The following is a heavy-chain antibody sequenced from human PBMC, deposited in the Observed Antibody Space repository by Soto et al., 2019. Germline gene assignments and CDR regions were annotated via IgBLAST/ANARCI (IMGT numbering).Heavy chain of an antibody. J-gene: IGHJ6*02. CDR1: GGTFSSYA. Sequence: QVQLVQSGAEVKKPGSSVKVSCKASGGTFSSYAISWVRQAPGQGLEWMGGIIPMFGTADYAQKFQGRVTITADESTSTAYMELSSLRSEDTAVYYCASQGYCISTSCPNYYYGMDVGGQGTTVTVSS. D-gene: IGHD2-2*01. V-gene: IGHV1-69*12. CDR2: IIPMFGTA. CDR3: ASQGYCISTSCPNYYYGMDV.